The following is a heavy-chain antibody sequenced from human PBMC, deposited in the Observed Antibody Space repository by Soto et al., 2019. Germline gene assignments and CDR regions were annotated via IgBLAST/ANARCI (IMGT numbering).Heavy chain of an antibody. CDR1: GGSISSYY. Sequence: SETLSLTCTVSGGSISSYYWSWIRQSPGKGLEWIGYISYSGSTEYNPSLKSRVTISVDTSKNQFSLRLSSVTAADTAVYYCARHLSTTAAPLPFDYWGQGTLVTVSS. CDR2: ISYSGST. J-gene: IGHJ4*02. CDR3: ARHLSTTAAPLPFDY. D-gene: IGHD1-1*01. V-gene: IGHV4-59*08.